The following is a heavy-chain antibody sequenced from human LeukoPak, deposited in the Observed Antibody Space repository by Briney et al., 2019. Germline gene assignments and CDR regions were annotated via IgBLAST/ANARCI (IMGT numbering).Heavy chain of an antibody. D-gene: IGHD6-13*01. V-gene: IGHV4-59*01. CDR1: GGSISSYY. Sequence: SETLSLTCTVSGGSISSYYWSWIRQPPGEGLEWIGYIYYSGSTNYNPSLKSRVTISVDTSKNQFSLKLSSVTAADTAVYYCARDSSYSSSWGDWYFDLWGRGTLVTVSS. CDR3: ARDSSYSSSWGDWYFDL. J-gene: IGHJ2*01. CDR2: IYYSGST.